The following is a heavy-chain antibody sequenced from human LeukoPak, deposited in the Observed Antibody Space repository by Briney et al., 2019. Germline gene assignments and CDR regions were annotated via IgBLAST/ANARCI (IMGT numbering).Heavy chain of an antibody. CDR2: ISYDGSNK. V-gene: IGHV3-30*18. D-gene: IGHD3-10*01. J-gene: IGHJ4*02. CDR1: GFTFSSYG. Sequence: GGSLRLSCAASGFTFSSYGMHWVRQASGKGLEWVAVISYDGSNKYYADSVKGRFTISRDNSKNTLYLQMNSLRAEDTAVYYCAKLWAGYYFDYWGQGTLVTVSS. CDR3: AKLWAGYYFDY.